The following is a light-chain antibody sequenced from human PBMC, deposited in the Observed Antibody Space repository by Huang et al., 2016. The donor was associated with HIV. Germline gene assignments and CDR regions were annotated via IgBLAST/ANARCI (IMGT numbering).Light chain of an antibody. CDR2: GSS. CDR3: QQYYTWPRT. CDR1: QSVRDN. Sequence: EVLMTQSPVPLSESPGGRVTLSCWASQSVRDNLAWFQQKPGQAPRLLVPGSSTRATGVPARFSGSGSGTVFTLTITSLQSEDYAVYYCQQYYTWPRTFGQGTRVE. V-gene: IGKV3-15*01. J-gene: IGKJ1*01.